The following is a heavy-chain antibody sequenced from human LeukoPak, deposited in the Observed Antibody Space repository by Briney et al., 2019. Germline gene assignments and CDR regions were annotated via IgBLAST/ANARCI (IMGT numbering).Heavy chain of an antibody. V-gene: IGHV3-30*04. CDR2: ISYDGSNK. CDR3: AREKISLRPDIRYYGMDV. J-gene: IGHJ6*02. CDR1: GFTFSSYA. Sequence: GSLRLSCAASGFTFSSYAMHWVRQAPGKGLEWVAVISYDGSNKYYADSVKGRFTISRDNSKNTLYLQMNSLRAEDTAVYYCAREKISLRPDIRYYGMDVWGQGTTVTVSS. D-gene: IGHD3-9*01.